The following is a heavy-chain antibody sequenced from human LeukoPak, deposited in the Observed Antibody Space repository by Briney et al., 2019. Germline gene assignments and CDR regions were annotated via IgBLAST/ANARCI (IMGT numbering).Heavy chain of an antibody. CDR2: ICYSGST. CDR1: GGSISSSYYY. J-gene: IGHJ4*02. V-gene: IGHV4-31*03. Sequence: PSETLSLTCTVSGGSISSSYYYWGWIRQPPGKGLEWIGYICYSGSTYYNPSLKSRVTISVDTSKNQFSLKLSSVTAADTAVYYCARATDYSNYGYFDYWGQGTLVTVSS. D-gene: IGHD4-11*01. CDR3: ARATDYSNYGYFDY.